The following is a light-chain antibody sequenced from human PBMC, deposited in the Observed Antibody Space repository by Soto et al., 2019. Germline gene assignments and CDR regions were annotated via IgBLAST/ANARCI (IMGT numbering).Light chain of an antibody. V-gene: IGKV3-20*01. CDR1: QSVSSSF. Sequence: EIVLTQSPGTLSLSPGERATLSCRASQSVSSSFLAWYQQKPGQAPRLLIYGASSRATGIPDRFSGSGSGTDFPLTLSRLEPEDVAVYYCPQYGSSPPPFGGGTKVEIK. CDR2: GAS. CDR3: PQYGSSPPP. J-gene: IGKJ4*01.